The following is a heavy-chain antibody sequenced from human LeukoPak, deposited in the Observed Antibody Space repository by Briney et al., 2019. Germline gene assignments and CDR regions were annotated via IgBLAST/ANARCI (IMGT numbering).Heavy chain of an antibody. V-gene: IGHV3-48*03. CDR2: ISTTGTTV. CDR1: GFTFSTYD. D-gene: IGHD5-24*01. Sequence: GGSLRLSCAASGFTFSTYDMNWVRQAPGKGLEWVSHISTTGTTVYYADAVKGRFTISRDNAHTSLYLQMSSLRAEDTALYFCARASDPWLQLTWGQGTLVTVSS. J-gene: IGHJ5*02. CDR3: ARASDPWLQLT.